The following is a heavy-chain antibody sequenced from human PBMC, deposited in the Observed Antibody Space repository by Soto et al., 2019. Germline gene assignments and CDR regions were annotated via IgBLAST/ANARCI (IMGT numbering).Heavy chain of an antibody. Sequence: QVQLVQSGAEVKKPGSSVKVSCKATGGTFSSYPISWVRQAPGQGLEWMGRIIPILNIANYAQKFQGRVTLTADMSTNTAYMELSSLRSEDTAVNYCARTRAATDSLYWFDPWDQGTLVTVSS. CDR3: ARTRAATDSLYWFDP. CDR2: IIPILNIA. V-gene: IGHV1-69*02. D-gene: IGHD1-1*01. J-gene: IGHJ5*02. CDR1: GGTFSSYP.